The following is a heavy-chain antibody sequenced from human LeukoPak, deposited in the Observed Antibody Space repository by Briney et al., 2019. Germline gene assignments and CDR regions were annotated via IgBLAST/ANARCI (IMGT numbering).Heavy chain of an antibody. Sequence: PGGSLRLSCAASGFTFSSYAMHWVRQAPGKGLEWVAVTSTDGSDKDYADSVKGRFTLSRDNSKNTLYLQMNSLRVEDTAVYYCAKDGTRSWFGEATWGQGTLVTVSS. CDR1: GFTFSSYA. D-gene: IGHD3-10*01. CDR3: AKDGTRSWFGEAT. CDR2: TSTDGSDK. J-gene: IGHJ5*02. V-gene: IGHV3-30*04.